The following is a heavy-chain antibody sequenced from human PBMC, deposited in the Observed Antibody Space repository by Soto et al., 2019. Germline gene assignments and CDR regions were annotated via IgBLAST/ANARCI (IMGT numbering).Heavy chain of an antibody. CDR3: ARQSQAGWLQVRAYDYYGMDA. V-gene: IGHV1-69*13. D-gene: IGHD5-12*01. Sequence: ASVTVSCTASGGTFRSCAISWVRQAPGQGLEWMGGIIPIFGTANYAQKVRGRVTRPADESTSTAHMERISLRAEDTARYGGARQSQAGWLQVRAYDYYGMDAWGQGTTVTVS. CDR2: IIPIFGTA. J-gene: IGHJ6*02. CDR1: GGTFRSCA.